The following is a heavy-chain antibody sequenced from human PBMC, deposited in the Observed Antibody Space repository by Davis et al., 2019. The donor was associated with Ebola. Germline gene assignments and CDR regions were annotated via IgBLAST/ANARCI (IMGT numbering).Heavy chain of an antibody. Sequence: ASVKVSCKASGYTFMDYGIIWVRQAPGQGLEWIGWISAYYGTTNYAQSLQGRVTMTRDTSTSTAHMELRGLRSDDTAVYYCAREAEVDGSIFFLHWGQGTLVTVSS. D-gene: IGHD3-10*01. CDR1: GYTFMDYG. CDR3: AREAEVDGSIFFLH. J-gene: IGHJ1*01. V-gene: IGHV1-18*01. CDR2: ISAYYGTT.